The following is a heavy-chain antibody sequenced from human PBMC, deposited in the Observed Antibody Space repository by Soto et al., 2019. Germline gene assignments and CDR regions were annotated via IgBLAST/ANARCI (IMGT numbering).Heavy chain of an antibody. CDR3: AKDRSGGSDY. Sequence: LRLSCAASGFTFSSYGMHWVRQAPGKGLEWVAVISYDGSNKYYADSVKGRFTISRDNSKNTLYLQMNSLRAEDTAVYYCAKDRSGGSDYWGQGTLVTVSS. V-gene: IGHV3-30*18. J-gene: IGHJ4*02. CDR2: ISYDGSNK. D-gene: IGHD2-15*01. CDR1: GFTFSSYG.